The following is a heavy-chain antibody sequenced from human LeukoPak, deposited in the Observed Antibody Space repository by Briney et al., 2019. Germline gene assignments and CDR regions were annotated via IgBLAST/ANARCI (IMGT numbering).Heavy chain of an antibody. CDR2: IYPGDFDT. J-gene: IGHJ2*01. CDR3: ARQWNWHFDL. Sequence: GESLNVSCKGSGNSFTSYWIGWVHQMPGKGLEWMGIIYPGDFDTRYSPSFQGQVTISADKSISTAYLQWSSLKASDTAMYYCARQWNWHFDLWGRGTLVTVSS. V-gene: IGHV5-51*07. CDR1: GNSFTSYW.